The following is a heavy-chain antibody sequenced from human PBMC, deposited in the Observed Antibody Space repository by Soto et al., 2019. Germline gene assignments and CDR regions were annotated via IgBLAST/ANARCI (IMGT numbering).Heavy chain of an antibody. CDR2: IIPIFGTA. V-gene: IGHV1-69*01. CDR3: ARALLTYYYDSSVPGWYFDY. Sequence: ASVKVSCKASGCTFSSYGISWVRHAPVQGLEWMGGIIPIFGTANYAQKFQGRVTITADESTSTAYMELSSLRSEDTAVYYCARALLTYYYDSSVPGWYFDYWGQGTLVTVSS. J-gene: IGHJ4*02. D-gene: IGHD3-22*01. CDR1: GCTFSSYG.